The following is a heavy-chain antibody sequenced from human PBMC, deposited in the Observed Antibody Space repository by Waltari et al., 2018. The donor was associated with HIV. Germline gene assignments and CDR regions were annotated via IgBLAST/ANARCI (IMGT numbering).Heavy chain of an antibody. CDR2: ISYDGSNK. J-gene: IGHJ6*02. D-gene: IGHD3-22*01. V-gene: IGHV3-30*01. CDR1: GFNFNTYA. CDR3: ARDSSGYYYVGYGMDV. Sequence: QVQLVESGGGVVQPGRSLRLSCAASGFNFNTYAMYWVRQAPGKGLECVAVISYDGSNKYYADSVKGRFTISRDNSKNTLYLQMNSLRAEDTAVYYCARDSSGYYYVGYGMDVWGQGTT.